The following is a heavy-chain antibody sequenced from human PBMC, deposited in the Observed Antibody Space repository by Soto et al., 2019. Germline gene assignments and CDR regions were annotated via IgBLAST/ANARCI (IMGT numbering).Heavy chain of an antibody. V-gene: IGHV3-23*01. CDR3: AKGIRDYYYMDV. J-gene: IGHJ6*03. Sequence: EVQLLESGGGLVQPGGSLRLSCAASGLTFSSYAMSWVRQAPGKGLEWVSAISGSGGSTYYADSVKGRFTISRDNSKNTLYLQMNSLRAEDTAVYYCAKGIRDYYYMDVWGKGTTVTVSS. CDR1: GLTFSSYA. D-gene: IGHD2-21*01. CDR2: ISGSGGST.